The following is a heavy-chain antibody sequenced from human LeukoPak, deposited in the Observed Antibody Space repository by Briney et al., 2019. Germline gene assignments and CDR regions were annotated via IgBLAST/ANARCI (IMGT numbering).Heavy chain of an antibody. J-gene: IGHJ3*02. CDR2: INPNSGGT. CDR1: GYTFTGYD. D-gene: IGHD6-6*01. V-gene: IGHV1-2*02. CDR3: ARDKRIAARRTDAFDI. Sequence: ASVKVSCKASGYTFTGYDMHWVRQAPGQGLEWMGWINPNSGGTNYAQKFQGRVTMTRDTSISTAYMELSRLRSDDTAVYYCARDKRIAARRTDAFDIWGQGTMVTVSS.